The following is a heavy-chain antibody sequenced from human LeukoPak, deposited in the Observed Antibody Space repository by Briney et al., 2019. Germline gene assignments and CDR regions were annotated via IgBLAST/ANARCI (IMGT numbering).Heavy chain of an antibody. J-gene: IGHJ3*02. Sequence: SVKVSCKASGGTFSSYAISWVRQAPGQGLEWMGGIIPIFGTANYAQKFQGRVTITADESTSTAYMELSSLRSEDTAVYYCAKDFGSTRMWAFDIWGQGTMVTVSS. CDR2: IIPIFGTA. CDR1: GGTFSSYA. D-gene: IGHD2-2*01. V-gene: IGHV1-69*13. CDR3: AKDFGSTRMWAFDI.